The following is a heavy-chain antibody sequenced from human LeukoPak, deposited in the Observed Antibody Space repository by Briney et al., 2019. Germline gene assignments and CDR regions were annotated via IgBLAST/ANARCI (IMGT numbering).Heavy chain of an antibody. Sequence: GASLKISCKGSGYSFTSYWIGWGRQMPGKGLEWMGIIYPGGSDTRYSPSFQGQVTISADKSISTAYLQWSSLKASDTAMYYCARHYYGSGSYLHVFDYWGQGTLVTVSS. J-gene: IGHJ4*02. V-gene: IGHV5-51*01. D-gene: IGHD3-10*01. CDR3: ARHYYGSGSYLHVFDY. CDR2: IYPGGSDT. CDR1: GYSFTSYW.